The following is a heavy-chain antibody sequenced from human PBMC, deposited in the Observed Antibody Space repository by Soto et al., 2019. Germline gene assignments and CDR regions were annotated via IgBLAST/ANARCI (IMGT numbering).Heavy chain of an antibody. J-gene: IGHJ6*02. CDR2: ISSSSSYI. Sequence: EVQLVESGGGLVKPGGSRRLSCAASGFTFSSYSMNWVRQAPGKGLEWVSSISSSSSYIYYADSVKGRFTISRDNAKNSLYLQMNSLRAEDTAVYYCARDLYYYDSSGRRGMDVWGQGTTVTVSS. CDR1: GFTFSSYS. CDR3: ARDLYYYDSSGRRGMDV. D-gene: IGHD3-22*01. V-gene: IGHV3-21*01.